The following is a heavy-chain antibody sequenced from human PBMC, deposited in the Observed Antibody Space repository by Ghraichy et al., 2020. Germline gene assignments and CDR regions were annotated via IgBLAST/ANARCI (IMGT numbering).Heavy chain of an antibody. Sequence: ASLKVSCKASGYTFTGYYMHWVRQAPGQGLEWMGWINPNSGGTNYAQKFQGRVTMTRDTSISTAYMELSRLRSDDTAVYYCARVPRGSYWLRIWGQGTMVTVSS. D-gene: IGHD1-26*01. CDR3: ARVPRGSYWLRI. V-gene: IGHV1-2*02. CDR2: INPNSGGT. CDR1: GYTFTGYY. J-gene: IGHJ3*02.